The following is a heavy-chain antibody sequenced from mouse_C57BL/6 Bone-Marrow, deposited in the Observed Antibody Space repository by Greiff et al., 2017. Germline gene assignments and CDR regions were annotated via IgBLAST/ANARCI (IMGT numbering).Heavy chain of an antibody. CDR1: GYTFTDYE. CDR3: TRFWD. J-gene: IGHJ3*01. CDR2: IDPETGGT. V-gene: IGHV1-15*01. Sequence: QVQLQQSGAELVRPGASVTLSCKASGYTFTDYEMHWVKQTPVHGLEWIGAIDPETGGTAYNQKFKGKAILTSDKSSSTAYLELRSLTSEASAVYYCTRFWDWGQGTLVTVSA.